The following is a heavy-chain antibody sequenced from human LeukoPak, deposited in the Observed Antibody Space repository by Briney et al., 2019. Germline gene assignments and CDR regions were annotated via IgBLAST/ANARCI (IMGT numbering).Heavy chain of an antibody. V-gene: IGHV4-4*07. CDR2: IYTSGST. J-gene: IGHJ6*04. D-gene: IGHD4-17*01. Sequence: SETLSLTCTVSGGSISSYYWSWIRQPAGKGLEWIGRIYTSGSTNYNPSLKSRVTMSVDTSKNQFSLKLSSMTAADTAVYYCAREVGHGTTVTTYYYYGMDVWGKGTTVTVSS. CDR1: GGSISSYY. CDR3: AREVGHGTTVTTYYYYGMDV.